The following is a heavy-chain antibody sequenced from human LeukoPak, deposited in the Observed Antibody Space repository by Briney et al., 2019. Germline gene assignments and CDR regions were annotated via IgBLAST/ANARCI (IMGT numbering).Heavy chain of an antibody. CDR2: IKQDGSKK. CDR3: ATIAAADYPFDH. Sequence: PGGSLRLSCAASGFIFSSYWLTWVRQAPGKGLKWVANIKQDGSKKNYVDSVKGRFTISRDNAKISLYLQMNSLRAEDTAVYYCATIAAADYPFDHWGQGTLVTVSS. V-gene: IGHV3-7*01. D-gene: IGHD6-13*01. CDR1: GFIFSSYW. J-gene: IGHJ4*02.